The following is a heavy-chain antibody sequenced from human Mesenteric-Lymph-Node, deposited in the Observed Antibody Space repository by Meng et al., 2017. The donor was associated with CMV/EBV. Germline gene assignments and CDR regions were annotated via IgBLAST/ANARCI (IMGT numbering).Heavy chain of an antibody. V-gene: IGHV3-30*02. CDR2: IRYDGSNA. D-gene: IGHD3-22*01. Sequence: GESLKISCAASGFTFSSYGMHWVRQAPGKGLEWATFIRYDGSNAYYADSVKGRFTISRDNSKNTLYLQINSLRAEDTAVYYCAKGTYHYDSTGWSDFDYWGQGTLVTVSS. J-gene: IGHJ4*02. CDR1: GFTFSSYG. CDR3: AKGTYHYDSTGWSDFDY.